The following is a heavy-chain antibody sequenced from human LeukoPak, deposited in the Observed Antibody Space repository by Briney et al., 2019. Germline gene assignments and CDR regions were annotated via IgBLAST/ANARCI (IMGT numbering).Heavy chain of an antibody. CDR3: VGGIGWQPDY. CDR1: PGITFSDYW. J-gene: IGHJ4*02. Sequence: GGSLRLSCAASPGITFSDYWMNWVRQAPGKGLEWVAIIRQDGRETLYLDSVRGLFTISRDNAKSSVYLEINSLRAEDTAVYYCVGGIGWQPDYWGQGTLVTVSS. CDR2: IRQDGRET. V-gene: IGHV3-7*03. D-gene: IGHD6-19*01.